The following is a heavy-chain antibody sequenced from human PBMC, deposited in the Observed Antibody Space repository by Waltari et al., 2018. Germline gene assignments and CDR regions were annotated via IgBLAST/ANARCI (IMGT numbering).Heavy chain of an antibody. J-gene: IGHJ3*02. D-gene: IGHD7-27*01. CDR2: MYSGGDT. Sequence: EVQLVESGGGLIQPGGSLRLSCEVSGFTVSNNYIGWVRQAPGKGREWVAVMYSGGDTYDADAVRGRFTISRDNSKNTRYLQMNSLRVEDTALYYCATWTGGSLGAFDNWGQGTMVTVSS. CDR3: ATWTGGSLGAFDN. CDR1: GFTVSNNY. V-gene: IGHV3-53*01.